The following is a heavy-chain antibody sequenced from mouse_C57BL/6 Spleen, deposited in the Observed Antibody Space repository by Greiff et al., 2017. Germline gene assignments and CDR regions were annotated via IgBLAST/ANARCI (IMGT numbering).Heavy chain of an antibody. V-gene: IGHV1-52*01. CDR1: GYTFTSYW. J-gene: IGHJ2*01. CDR3: ARYDGTLFDY. CDR2: IDPSDSET. Sequence: QVQLQQPGAELVRPGSSVKLSCKASGYTFTSYWMHWVKQRPIQGLEWIGNIDPSDSETHYNQKFKDKDTLTVDKSSSTAYMQLSSLTAEDSAVYYCARYDGTLFDYWGQGTTLTVSS. D-gene: IGHD4-1*01.